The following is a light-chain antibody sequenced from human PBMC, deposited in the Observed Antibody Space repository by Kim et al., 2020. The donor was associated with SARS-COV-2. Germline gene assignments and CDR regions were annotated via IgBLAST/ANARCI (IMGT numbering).Light chain of an antibody. CDR3: QVWDSSSDHRV. J-gene: IGLJ3*02. Sequence: ATGKTARITCGGNNIGSKSVTWYQQKPGQAPVLVIYYDSDRPSGIPERFSGSNSGNTATLTISMVEAGDEADYYCQVWDSSSDHRVFGGGTQLTVL. CDR1: NIGSKS. V-gene: IGLV3-21*04. CDR2: YDS.